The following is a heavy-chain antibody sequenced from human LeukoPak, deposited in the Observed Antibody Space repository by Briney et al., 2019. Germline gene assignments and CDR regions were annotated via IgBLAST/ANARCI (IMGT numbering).Heavy chain of an antibody. V-gene: IGHV3-30*18. CDR1: GFPFSSYG. Sequence: GSLLLSCAAAGFPFSSYGMHWVRQAPGKGLGWVAVISYDGSNKYYADSVKGRFTISRDNSKNTLYLQMNSLRAEDTALYYCAKSVGGYYDSSGYYFYYYYGMDVWGQGTPVTVSS. D-gene: IGHD3-22*01. J-gene: IGHJ6*02. CDR3: AKSVGGYYDSSGYYFYYYYGMDV. CDR2: ISYDGSNK.